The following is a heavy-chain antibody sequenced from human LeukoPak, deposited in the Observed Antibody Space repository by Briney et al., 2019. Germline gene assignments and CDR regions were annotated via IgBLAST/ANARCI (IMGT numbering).Heavy chain of an antibody. CDR1: GFTFSNYV. J-gene: IGHJ4*02. CDR3: ARGTDFWSGYEDY. CDR2: ISYDGSTK. D-gene: IGHD3-3*01. Sequence: PGRSLRLSCATSGFTFSNYVMHWVRQAPGKGLEWVAVISYDGSTKYYADSVKGRFTISRDNSKNMRYLQMNSLRAEDTAVYYCARGTDFWSGYEDYWGQGTLVTVSS. V-gene: IGHV3-30-3*01.